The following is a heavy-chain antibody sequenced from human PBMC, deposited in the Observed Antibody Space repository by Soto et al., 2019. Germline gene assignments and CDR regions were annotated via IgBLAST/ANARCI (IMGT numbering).Heavy chain of an antibody. CDR1: GGSVNSDNYY. CDR2: MFHTGSA. J-gene: IGHJ4*02. Sequence: SETLSLTCTVSGGSVNSDNYYWSWIRQPPGRGLEWIGYMFHTGSANYNPSLKSRVTISVDTSRNQFSLRLSSVTAADTAVYYCAREFSNSPEAFDSWGQGTLVTVSS. D-gene: IGHD6-6*01. V-gene: IGHV4-61*01. CDR3: AREFSNSPEAFDS.